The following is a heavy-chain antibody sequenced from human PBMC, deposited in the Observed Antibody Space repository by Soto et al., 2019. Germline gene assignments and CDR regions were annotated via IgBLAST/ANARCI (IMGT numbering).Heavy chain of an antibody. J-gene: IGHJ6*04. CDR2: IYPGDSDT. CDR1: GYTFTSYW. Sequence: GESLKISCEGSGYTFTSYWFAWVRQMPGKGLEWMGIIYPGDSDTRYSPSFQGQVTISADKSISTAYLQWSSLKASDTAMYYCARHSLPGGDWDARAYYCGMDVWGKGTTVTVP. D-gene: IGHD2-21*02. V-gene: IGHV5-51*01. CDR3: ARHSLPGGDWDARAYYCGMDV.